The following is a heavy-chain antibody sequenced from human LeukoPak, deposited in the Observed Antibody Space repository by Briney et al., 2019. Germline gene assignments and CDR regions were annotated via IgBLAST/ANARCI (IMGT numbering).Heavy chain of an antibody. J-gene: IGHJ4*02. CDR3: AREGTLALAFDY. CDR1: GFNVYSYL. D-gene: IGHD6-19*01. CDR2: VDSDGEIT. V-gene: IGHV3-74*03. Sequence: PGGSLRLSCAASGFNVYSYLMHWVRQVPGKGLEWVARVDSDGEITTYADAVKGRFTISRDNAKSTLYLQMKGLRAEDAAVYYCAREGTLALAFDYWGQGTLVAVSS.